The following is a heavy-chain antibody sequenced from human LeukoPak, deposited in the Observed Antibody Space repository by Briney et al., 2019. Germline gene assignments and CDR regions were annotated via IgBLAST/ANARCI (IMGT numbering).Heavy chain of an antibody. Sequence: ASVKVSCKASGYTFTSYGISWVRQAPGQGLEWMGWISAYNGNTNYAQKFQGRVTITADKSTSTAYMELSSLRSEDTAVYYCARGGGGYSYGYGFDYWGQGTLVTVSS. D-gene: IGHD5-18*01. CDR1: GYTFTSYG. V-gene: IGHV1-18*01. CDR3: ARGGGGYSYGYGFDY. CDR2: ISAYNGNT. J-gene: IGHJ4*02.